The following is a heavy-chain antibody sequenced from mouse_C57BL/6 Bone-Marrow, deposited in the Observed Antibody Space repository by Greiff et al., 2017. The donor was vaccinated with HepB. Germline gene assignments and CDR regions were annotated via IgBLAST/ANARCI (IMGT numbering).Heavy chain of an antibody. Sequence: VQLQQPGAELVKPGASVKLSCKASGYTFTSYWMHWVKQRPGQGLEWIGMIHPNSGSTNYNEKFKSKATLTVDKSSSTAYMQRSSLTSEDSAVYYCARLRFYWYFDVWGTGTTVTVSS. V-gene: IGHV1-64*01. CDR1: GYTFTSYW. CDR2: IHPNSGST. D-gene: IGHD1-1*01. CDR3: ARLRFYWYFDV. J-gene: IGHJ1*03.